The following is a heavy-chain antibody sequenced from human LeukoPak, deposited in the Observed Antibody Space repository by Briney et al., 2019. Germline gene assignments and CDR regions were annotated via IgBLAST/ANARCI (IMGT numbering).Heavy chain of an antibody. CDR2: MKEDGSVK. V-gene: IGHV3-7*01. CDR3: ARIGYSSSAFDF. D-gene: IGHD5-18*01. J-gene: IGHJ3*01. Sequence: QPGGSLRLSCAASGFTFSSYGMHWVRQAPGKGLEWVANMKEDGSVKYFVDSVKGRFTLSRDNAKNLVYLQMNSLRAEDTAVYYCARIGYSSSAFDFWGQGTMVTVSS. CDR1: GFTFSSYG.